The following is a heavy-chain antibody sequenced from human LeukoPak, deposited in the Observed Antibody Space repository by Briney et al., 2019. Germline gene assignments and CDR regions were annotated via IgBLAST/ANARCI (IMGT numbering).Heavy chain of an antibody. CDR2: INHSGST. J-gene: IGHJ4*02. CDR1: GGSFSGYY. CDR3: AREGSGSYYNGGFDY. Sequence: SETLSLTCAVYGGSFSGYYWSWIRQPPGKGLEWIGEINHSGSTNYNPSLKSRVTISVDTSKNQFSLKLSSVTAADTAVYYCAREGSGSYYNGGFDYWGQGTLVTVSS. V-gene: IGHV4-34*01. D-gene: IGHD3-10*01.